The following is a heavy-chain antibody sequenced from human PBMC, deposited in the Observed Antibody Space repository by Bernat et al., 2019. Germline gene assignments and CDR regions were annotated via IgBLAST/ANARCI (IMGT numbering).Heavy chain of an antibody. CDR1: GFMFTKYA. V-gene: IGHV3-64*01. CDR2: ILGSGDST. Sequence: EVELVESGGTLVQPGGSLRLSCAASGFMFTKYAMHWVRQAPGKGPEYLSSILGSGDSTQYANSVKGRFIISRENSKNTLYLHMGSLRPDDMAVYYCARDKDGGYAFDHWGQGTLVTVSS. J-gene: IGHJ4*02. D-gene: IGHD5-12*01. CDR3: ARDKDGGYAFDH.